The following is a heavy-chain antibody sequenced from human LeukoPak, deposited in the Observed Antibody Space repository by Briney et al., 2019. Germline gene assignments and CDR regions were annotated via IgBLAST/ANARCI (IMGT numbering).Heavy chain of an antibody. V-gene: IGHV1-18*01. D-gene: IGHD6-19*01. Sequence: ASVKVSCKASRYTFTSYGISWVRQAPGQGLEWMGWSSAYNGNTNYAQNLQGRVTMTTDTSTSTAYMELRSLRSDDTAVYYCARFLHSSGWYNYYYYYMDVWGKGTTVTVSS. CDR1: RYTFTSYG. CDR2: SSAYNGNT. CDR3: ARFLHSSGWYNYYYYYMDV. J-gene: IGHJ6*03.